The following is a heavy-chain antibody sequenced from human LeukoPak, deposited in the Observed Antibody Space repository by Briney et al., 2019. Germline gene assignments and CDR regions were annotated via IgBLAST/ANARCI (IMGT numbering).Heavy chain of an antibody. D-gene: IGHD1-20*01. CDR3: ARDRYNWNDDPNWFDP. V-gene: IGHV1-69*04. Sequence: SVKVSCKASGGTFSSYAISWVRQAPGQGLEWMGRITPIFGIANYAQKSQGRVTITADKSTSTAYMELSSLRSEDTAVYYCARDRYNWNDDPNWFDPWGQGTLVTVSS. J-gene: IGHJ5*02. CDR1: GGTFSSYA. CDR2: ITPIFGIA.